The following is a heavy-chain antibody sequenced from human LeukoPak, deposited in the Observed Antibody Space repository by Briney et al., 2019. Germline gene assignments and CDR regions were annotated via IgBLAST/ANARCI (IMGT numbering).Heavy chain of an antibody. CDR3: ARQQSGYVGGYYYYMDV. CDR1: GGSISSSIYY. D-gene: IGHD5-12*01. CDR2: IYYSGSP. V-gene: IGHV4-39*01. Sequence: PSETLSLTCTVSGGSISSSIYYWGWIRQPPGKGLEWIGRIYYSGSPYYNPSLKSRVTISVDTSKNQFSLKLSSVTAADTAVYYCARQQSGYVGGYYYYMDVWGKGTTVTVSS. J-gene: IGHJ6*03.